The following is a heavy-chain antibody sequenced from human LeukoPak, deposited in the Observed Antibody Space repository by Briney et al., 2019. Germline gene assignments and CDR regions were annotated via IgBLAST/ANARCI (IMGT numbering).Heavy chain of an antibody. CDR2: IKNKANSYIT. Sequence: GSLTLSCAASRFTFSYLFMVWLRQAPGKEREWVGRIKNKANSYITQYAASMEGRFTISRDDSKNSLYLQMSSLKTEDTAMYYCASIRGTLGYWGQGTVVTVSS. CDR1: RFTFSYLF. V-gene: IGHV3-72*01. CDR3: ASIRGTLGY. D-gene: IGHD1-26*01. J-gene: IGHJ4*02.